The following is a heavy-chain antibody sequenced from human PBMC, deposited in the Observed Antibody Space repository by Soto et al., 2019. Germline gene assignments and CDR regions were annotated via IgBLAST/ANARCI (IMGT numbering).Heavy chain of an antibody. CDR2: ISGSGAGK. Sequence: TGGALRLSCAASGFTFSSYALTRAPPAPGKGLEWVSGISGSGAGKYYADSVEGRFTISRDNSKNTLYLQMNSLRAEDTAVYYCAKPAVDGPADYYFDYWGQGSLVTVSS. J-gene: IGHJ4*02. V-gene: IGHV3-23*01. D-gene: IGHD6-19*01. CDR3: AKPAVDGPADYYFDY. CDR1: GFTFSSYA.